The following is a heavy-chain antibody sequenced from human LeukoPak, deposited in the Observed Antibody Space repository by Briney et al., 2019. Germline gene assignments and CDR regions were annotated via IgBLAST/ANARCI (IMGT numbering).Heavy chain of an antibody. CDR3: ATSHDYYYDSSGQY. V-gene: IGHV3-23*01. J-gene: IGHJ4*02. Sequence: GGSLRLSCAASGFTFSSYAMSWVRQAPGKGLEWVSAISGSGGSTYYADSVKGRFTISRDNSKNTLYLQMNSLRAEDTAVYYCATSHDYYYDSSGQYWGQGTLVTVSS. CDR1: GFTFSSYA. D-gene: IGHD3-22*01. CDR2: ISGSGGST.